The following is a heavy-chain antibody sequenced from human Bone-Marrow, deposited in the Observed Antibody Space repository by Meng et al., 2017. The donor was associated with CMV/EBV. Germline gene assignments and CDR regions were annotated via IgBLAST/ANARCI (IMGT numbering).Heavy chain of an antibody. D-gene: IGHD3-3*01. CDR1: GFTVSSNY. CDR3: ARDLPTYYDFWSGYYGNYYYGMDV. Sequence: GGSLRLSCAASGFTVSSNYMSWVRQAPGKGLEWVSVIYSGGSTYYADSVKGRFTISRDNSKNTLYLQMNSLRAEDTAVYYCARDLPTYYDFWSGYYGNYYYGMDVWGQGTTVTFSS. V-gene: IGHV3-53*01. J-gene: IGHJ6*02. CDR2: IYSGGST.